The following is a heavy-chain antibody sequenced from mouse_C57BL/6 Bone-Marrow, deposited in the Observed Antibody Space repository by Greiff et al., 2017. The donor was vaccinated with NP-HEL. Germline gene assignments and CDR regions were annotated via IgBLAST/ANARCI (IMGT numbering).Heavy chain of an antibody. V-gene: IGHV5-6*01. CDR1: GFTFSSYG. CDR3: ARQITTVVATRYYAMDY. J-gene: IGHJ4*01. CDR2: ISSGGSYT. D-gene: IGHD1-1*01. Sequence: EVKLMESGGDLVKPGGSLKLSCAASGFTFSSYGMSWVRQTPDKRLAWVATISSGGSYTYSPDSVKGRFTISRDNAKNTLYLQMSSLKSEDTAMYYCARQITTVVATRYYAMDYWGQGTSVTVSS.